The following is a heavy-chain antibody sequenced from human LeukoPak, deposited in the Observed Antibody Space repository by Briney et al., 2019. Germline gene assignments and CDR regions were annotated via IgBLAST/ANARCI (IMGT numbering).Heavy chain of an antibody. J-gene: IGHJ4*02. CDR2: ISGSSSYI. D-gene: IGHD1-14*01. CDR3: ARGPTDRFDY. Sequence: GGSLRLSCAASGFTFSSYSMNWVRQAPGKGLEWISSISGSSSYIYYADSVKGRFTISRDNAKNLLYLQMNSLRAEDTAVYYCARGPTDRFDYWGQGTLVTVSS. CDR1: GFTFSSYS. V-gene: IGHV3-21*01.